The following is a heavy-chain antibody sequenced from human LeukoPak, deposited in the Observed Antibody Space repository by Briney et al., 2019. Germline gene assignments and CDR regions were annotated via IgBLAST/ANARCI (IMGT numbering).Heavy chain of an antibody. V-gene: IGHV4-38-2*02. CDR3: AREKGYDDYVGGDYYYYYMDV. D-gene: IGHD4-17*01. CDR2: IYHSGRT. CDR1: GYSISSGYY. J-gene: IGHJ6*03. Sequence: SETLSLTCTVSGYSISSGYYWGWIRQPPGKGLEWIGSIYHSGRTYYNPSLKSRVTISVDTSKNQFSLKLNSVTAADTAVYYCAREKGYDDYVGGDYYYYYMDVWGKGTTVTISS.